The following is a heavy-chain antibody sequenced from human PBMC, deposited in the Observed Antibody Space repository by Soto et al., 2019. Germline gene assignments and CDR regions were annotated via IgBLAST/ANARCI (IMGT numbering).Heavy chain of an antibody. CDR1: GDSISNYY. J-gene: IGHJ3*02. CDR3: ARSFYSSGYVDAFDI. CDR2: IYYSGST. Sequence: PSETLSLTCTVSGDSISNYYWSWIRQPPGKGLEWIGNIYYSGSTNYNPSLKSRVTISVDTSKNQFSLRLSSVTAPDTAVYYCARSFYSSGYVDAFDIWGRGTMVTVSS. V-gene: IGHV4-59*01. D-gene: IGHD3-22*01.